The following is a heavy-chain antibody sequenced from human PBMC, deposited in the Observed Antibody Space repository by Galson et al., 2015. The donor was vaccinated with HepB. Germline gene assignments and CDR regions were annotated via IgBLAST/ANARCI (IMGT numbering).Heavy chain of an antibody. CDR3: ARELSNSLGTILDY. CDR1: AVISSRHA. CDR2: ITYDGNIK. D-gene: IGHD3-3*01. Sequence: SLRLSCAVSAVISSRHAMHWVRQAPGKGLDWVAYITYDGNIKLYADSVKGRFTISRDNSENTLYLEMSSLRDEDTAVYYCARELSNSLGTILDYWGQGTLVTVSS. J-gene: IGHJ4*02. V-gene: IGHV3-30*04.